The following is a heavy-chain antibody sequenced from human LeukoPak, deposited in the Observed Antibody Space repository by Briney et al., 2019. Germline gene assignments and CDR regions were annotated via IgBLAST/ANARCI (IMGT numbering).Heavy chain of an antibody. Sequence: SETLCLTCAVYGGSFSGYYWSWIRQPPGKGLEWIGEINHSGSTNYNPSLKSRVTISVDTSKNQFSLKLSSVTAADTAVYYCARAEGYSSSWGQGTLATVSS. D-gene: IGHD6-13*01. CDR2: INHSGST. CDR1: GGSFSGYY. CDR3: ARAEGYSSS. J-gene: IGHJ1*01. V-gene: IGHV4-34*01.